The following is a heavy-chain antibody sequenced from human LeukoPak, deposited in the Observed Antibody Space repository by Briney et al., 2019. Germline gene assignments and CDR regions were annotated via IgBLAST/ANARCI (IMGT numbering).Heavy chain of an antibody. J-gene: IGHJ4*02. CDR1: GFTVSSNY. V-gene: IGHV3-53*01. Sequence: GGSLRLSCAASGFTVSSNYMSWVRQAPGKGLEWVSVIYSGGNTYYADSVKGRFTISRDNSKNTVHLQMNSLRAEDTAMYYCARRAGDSHPYDYWGQGTLVTVSS. CDR2: IYSGGNT. CDR3: ARRAGDSHPYDY.